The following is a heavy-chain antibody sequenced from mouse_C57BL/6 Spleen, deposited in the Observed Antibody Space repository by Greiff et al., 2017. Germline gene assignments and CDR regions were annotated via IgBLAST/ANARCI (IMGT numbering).Heavy chain of an antibody. CDR3: TRWDYDY. Sequence: VQLQESGAELVRPGASVTLSCKASGYTFTDYEMHWVKQTPVHGLEWIGAIDPETGGTAYNQKFKGKAILTADKSSSTAYMELRSLTSEDSAVYYCTRWDYDYWGQGTTLTVSS. CDR1: GYTFTDYE. CDR2: IDPETGGT. D-gene: IGHD2-4*01. J-gene: IGHJ2*01. V-gene: IGHV1-15*01.